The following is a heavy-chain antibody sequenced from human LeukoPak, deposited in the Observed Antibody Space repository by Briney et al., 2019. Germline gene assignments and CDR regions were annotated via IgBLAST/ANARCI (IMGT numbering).Heavy chain of an antibody. CDR3: ARHQNFDFWSGSCSVEAVSHYKWFDP. D-gene: IGHD3-3*01. J-gene: IGHJ5*02. Sequence: SETLSLTCTVSGGSISSYYWSWVRQPPGKRLEWIGNIDHGGSTNYNPSLKSRVTISVDLSKNQFFLRLNSVTAADTAVYHCARHQNFDFWSGSCSVEAVSHYKWFDPWGLGTQVIVSS. CDR1: GGSISSYY. V-gene: IGHV4-59*08. CDR2: IDHGGST.